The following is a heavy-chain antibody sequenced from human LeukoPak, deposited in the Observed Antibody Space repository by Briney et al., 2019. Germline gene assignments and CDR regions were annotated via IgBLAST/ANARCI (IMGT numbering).Heavy chain of an antibody. J-gene: IGHJ4*02. CDR1: GYVFTSYG. D-gene: IGHD4-17*01. CDR2: ISSHTGDT. CDR3: VRDVRRLQLSTYFFDF. V-gene: IGHV1-18*01. Sequence: SVRVSCKASGYVFTSYGISWVRQAPGQGLEWMGWISSHTGDTSYAQRFQDRVTMTTDTSTTTAYLDLRSLRFDDTAVYYCVRDVRRLQLSTYFFDFWGQGTLVSVSS.